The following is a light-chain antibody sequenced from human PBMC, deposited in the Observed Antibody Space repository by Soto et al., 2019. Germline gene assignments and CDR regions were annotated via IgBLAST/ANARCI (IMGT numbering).Light chain of an antibody. CDR1: QSISSW. Sequence: DIQMTQSPSTLSASVGDTVTVTCRASQSISSWLAWYQQKPGEAPKLLIYDASSLESGVPSRFSGSGSGTEFTLTISSLQPDDFATYYCQQYNSYSETFGQGTKV. CDR2: DAS. V-gene: IGKV1-5*01. J-gene: IGKJ1*01. CDR3: QQYNSYSET.